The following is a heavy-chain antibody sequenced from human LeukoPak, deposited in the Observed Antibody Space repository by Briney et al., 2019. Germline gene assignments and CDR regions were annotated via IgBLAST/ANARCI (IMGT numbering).Heavy chain of an antibody. CDR1: GGSISSSNYD. Sequence: PSETLSLTCTVAGGSISSSNYDWGWIRQPPGKGLEWIGNIYYSGRTNYNPSLKSRVTISVDTSKNQFSLKLSSVTAADTAVYYCAREKGVVPAAGDAFDIWGQGTMVTVSS. J-gene: IGHJ3*02. CDR2: IYYSGRT. CDR3: AREKGVVPAAGDAFDI. V-gene: IGHV4-39*07. D-gene: IGHD2-2*01.